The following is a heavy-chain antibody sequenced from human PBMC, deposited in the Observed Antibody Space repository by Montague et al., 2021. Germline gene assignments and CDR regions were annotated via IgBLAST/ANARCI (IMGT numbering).Heavy chain of an antibody. Sequence: SETLSLTCTVSGDSISSYYWSWIRQHPGKGLEWIGYFYYSGSTNYNPSLKSRVTMSLDTSKNQFSLKLSSVTAADTAIYYCARSLTQWLVFGYWGQGTLVTVSS. J-gene: IGHJ4*02. CDR3: ARSLTQWLVFGY. CDR2: FYYSGST. V-gene: IGHV4-59*01. CDR1: GDSISSYY. D-gene: IGHD6-19*01.